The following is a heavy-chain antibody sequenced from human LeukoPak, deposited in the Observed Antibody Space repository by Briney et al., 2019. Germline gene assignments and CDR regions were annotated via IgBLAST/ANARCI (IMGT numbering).Heavy chain of an antibody. Sequence: ASVKVSCKASGYTFTSYGISWVRQAPGQGLEWMGWISAYNGNTHYAQKLQGRVTMTTDTSTSTAYMELRSLRSDDTAVYYCARDRGDIAVAGYDAFDIWGQGTMVTVSS. D-gene: IGHD6-19*01. CDR1: GYTFTSYG. J-gene: IGHJ3*02. V-gene: IGHV1-18*01. CDR2: ISAYNGNT. CDR3: ARDRGDIAVAGYDAFDI.